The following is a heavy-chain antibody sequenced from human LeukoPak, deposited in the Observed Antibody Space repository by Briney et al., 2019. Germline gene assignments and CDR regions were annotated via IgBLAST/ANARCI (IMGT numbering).Heavy chain of an antibody. D-gene: IGHD2-21*02. CDR3: ARDRGAYCGGDCYLGFDY. V-gene: IGHV3-21*01. J-gene: IGHJ4*01. CDR2: IAGSSGYI. CDR1: GFTFSSYT. Sequence: GGSLRLPCAASGFTFSSYTMNWVRQAPGKGLEWVSSIAGSSGYISYADSVKGRFTISRDNAKKSLYLQMTSLTAEDTAVYYCARDRGAYCGGDCYLGFDYWGRGTLVTVSS.